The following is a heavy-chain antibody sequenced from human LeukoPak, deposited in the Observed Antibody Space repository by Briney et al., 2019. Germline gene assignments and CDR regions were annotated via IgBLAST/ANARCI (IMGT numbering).Heavy chain of an antibody. CDR3: ARITMVVVEGDGFNI. CDR2: IYYSGST. Sequence: PSETLSLPCTVSGGSISSSSYYWGWIRQPPGKGLEWIRNIYYSGSTYYNPSLKSRLTISVDTSKNQFSLKLSSVTAADTALYYCARITMVVVEGDGFNIWGQGTMVTVFS. V-gene: IGHV4-39*07. J-gene: IGHJ3*02. CDR1: GGSISSSSYY. D-gene: IGHD3-22*01.